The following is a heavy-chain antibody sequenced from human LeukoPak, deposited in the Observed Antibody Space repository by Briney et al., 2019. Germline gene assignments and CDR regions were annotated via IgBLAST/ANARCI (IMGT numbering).Heavy chain of an antibody. CDR2: IRSNGGST. CDR1: GFTFSSYA. Sequence: GGSLRLSCAAYGFTFSSYAMHWVRQAQGKGLEYVSAIRSNGGSTYYANSVKGRFTLSRDNSKNTLYLQMGSLRAEDMAVYYCARVAIAVAGGFDYWGQGTLVTVSS. D-gene: IGHD6-19*01. CDR3: ARVAIAVAGGFDY. J-gene: IGHJ4*02. V-gene: IGHV3-64*01.